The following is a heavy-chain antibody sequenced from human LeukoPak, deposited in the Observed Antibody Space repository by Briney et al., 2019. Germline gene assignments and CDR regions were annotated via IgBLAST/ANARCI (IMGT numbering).Heavy chain of an antibody. D-gene: IGHD3-10*01. V-gene: IGHV3-30-3*01. CDR2: ISYDVGVI. CDR1: GFTFSSYA. Sequence: PGGSLRLSCAASGFTFSSYAMHWVRQAPGKGLEWVAVISYDVGVIYHADSVKGRFTISRDSSSKTVYLQMNSLRTEDTAVYYCVREGYYHSGSLPTFYFDYWGQGTLVTVSS. J-gene: IGHJ4*02. CDR3: VREGYYHSGSLPTFYFDY.